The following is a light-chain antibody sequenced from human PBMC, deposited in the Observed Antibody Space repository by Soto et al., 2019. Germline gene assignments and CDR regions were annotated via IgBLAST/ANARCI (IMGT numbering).Light chain of an antibody. V-gene: IGKV3D-20*02. CDR3: QQRSNRPPTT. CDR1: QGISGNY. CDR2: GAS. Sequence: VMTQSPWSVYLPPGQRACLSCRAIQGISGNYSAYYQQTPDQPPRLLIDGASNSATGLPAWFSGSASGTFFTLTISRLEPEDLAVYCRQQRSNRPPTTFGQGTRLEIK. J-gene: IGKJ5*01.